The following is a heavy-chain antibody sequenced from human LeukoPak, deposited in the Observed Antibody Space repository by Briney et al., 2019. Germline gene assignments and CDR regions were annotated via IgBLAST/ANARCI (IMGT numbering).Heavy chain of an antibody. CDR2: ISGSGGST. D-gene: IGHD2-2*02. CDR1: GFTFSSYG. CDR3: AKDDCSSTSCYTFDY. J-gene: IGHJ4*02. V-gene: IGHV3-23*01. Sequence: GGSLRLSCAASGFTFSSYGMHWVRQAPGKGLEWVSAISGSGGSTYYADSVKGRFTISRDNSKNTLYLQMNSLRAEDTAVYYCAKDDCSSTSCYTFDYWGQGTLVTVSS.